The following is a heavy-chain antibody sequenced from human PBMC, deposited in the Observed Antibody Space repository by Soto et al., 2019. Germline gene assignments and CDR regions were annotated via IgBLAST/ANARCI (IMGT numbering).Heavy chain of an antibody. V-gene: IGHV4-4*07. Sequence: TLETLSRTCNVAGDYITNYYGPWIRKHAGKGLEWIGRIYGIGSTAYSPSLKSRLTMSVDTSKNQFSLKLTSVTAADTAVYYCARTYWSGWGRRLFDSWGQGALVTVS. CDR3: ARTYWSGWGRRLFDS. CDR2: IYGIGST. J-gene: IGHJ4*02. D-gene: IGHD3-3*01. CDR1: GDYITNYY.